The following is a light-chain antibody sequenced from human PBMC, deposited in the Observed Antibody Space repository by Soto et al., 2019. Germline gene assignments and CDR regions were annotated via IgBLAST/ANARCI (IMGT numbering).Light chain of an antibody. CDR1: QSVSSSY. J-gene: IGKJ1*01. Sequence: EIVLTQSPGTLSLSPWDRATLSCRASQSVSSSYLAWYQQKPGQAPRLLISGASARATGLPARFSGSGSGTEFTLTISSLQSEDFAVYYCQQYNNWPQTFGQGTKVDIK. V-gene: IGKV3-15*01. CDR2: GAS. CDR3: QQYNNWPQT.